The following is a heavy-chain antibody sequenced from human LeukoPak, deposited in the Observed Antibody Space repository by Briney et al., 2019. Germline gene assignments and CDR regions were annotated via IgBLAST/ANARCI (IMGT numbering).Heavy chain of an antibody. CDR2: IKHSGST. Sequence: SETLSLTCAVYGGSFSGYYWSWIRQPPGKGREWIGEIKHSGSTNYNPSLKSRVTIPVDTSKNQFSLKLSSVTAADTAVYYCARVYSSGGYESDYWGQGTLVTVSS. J-gene: IGHJ4*02. CDR3: ARVYSSGGYESDY. D-gene: IGHD6-19*01. CDR1: GGSFSGYY. V-gene: IGHV4-34*01.